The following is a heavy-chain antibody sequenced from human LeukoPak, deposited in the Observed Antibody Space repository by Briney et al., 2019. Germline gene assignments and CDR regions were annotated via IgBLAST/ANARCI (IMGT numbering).Heavy chain of an antibody. Sequence: SETLSLTCSVSGDSVSRSDSYWDWIRQPPGKGLEWIGTIYYSGRTYYSPSLKSRVTMSVDTSKNQFSLKLSSVTAADTAVYYCARHPSITIFGVVIIKYFDYWGQGTLVTVSS. D-gene: IGHD3-3*01. J-gene: IGHJ4*02. CDR3: ARHPSITIFGVVIIKYFDY. V-gene: IGHV4-39*01. CDR2: IYYSGRT. CDR1: GDSVSRSDSY.